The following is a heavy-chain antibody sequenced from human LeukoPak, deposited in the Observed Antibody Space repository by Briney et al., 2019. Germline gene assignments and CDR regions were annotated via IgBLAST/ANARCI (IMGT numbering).Heavy chain of an antibody. CDR2: INHSGST. Sequence: SETLSLTCAVYGGSLSGYYWSWIGQPRGKGLEWIGEINHSGSTNYNPSLKSRVTISVDTSKNQFSLKLSSVTAADTAVYYCAREYSSSSVGAFDIWGQGTMVTVSS. J-gene: IGHJ3*02. D-gene: IGHD6-6*01. CDR1: GGSLSGYY. V-gene: IGHV4-34*01. CDR3: AREYSSSSVGAFDI.